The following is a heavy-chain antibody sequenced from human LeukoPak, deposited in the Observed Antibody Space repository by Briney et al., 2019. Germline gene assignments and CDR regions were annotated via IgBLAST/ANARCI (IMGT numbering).Heavy chain of an antibody. V-gene: IGHV4-59*01. CDR1: GGSIRSYY. J-gene: IGHJ4*02. CDR2: IYYSGTT. D-gene: IGHD6-13*01. Sequence: PSETLSLTGTVSGGSIRSYYWSWIRQPPGKGLEWIGYIYYSGTTNYNPSLKSRVTMSVDTSKNQFSLKLSSVTAADTAVYYCARGVYIAAAQYGYWGQGTLVTVSS. CDR3: ARGVYIAAAQYGY.